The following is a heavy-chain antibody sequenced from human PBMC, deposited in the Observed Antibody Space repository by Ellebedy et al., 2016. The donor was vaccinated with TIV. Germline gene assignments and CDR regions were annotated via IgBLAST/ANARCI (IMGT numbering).Heavy chain of an antibody. J-gene: IGHJ3*02. CDR2: IKQDGSEK. V-gene: IGHV3-7*01. Sequence: GESLKISXAASGFTFSSYWMSWVRQAPGKGLEWVANIKQDGSEKYYVDSVKGRFTISRDNAKNSLYLQMNSLRAEDTAVYYCARDKRWFDAFDIWGQGTMVTVSS. CDR3: ARDKRWFDAFDI. D-gene: IGHD4-23*01. CDR1: GFTFSSYW.